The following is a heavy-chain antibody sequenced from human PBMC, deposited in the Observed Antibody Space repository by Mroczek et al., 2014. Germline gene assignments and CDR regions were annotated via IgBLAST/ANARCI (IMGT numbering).Heavy chain of an antibody. V-gene: IGHV1-69*01. Sequence: QVQLVESGAEVKKPGSSVKVSCKASGGTFSSYAISWVRQAPGQGLEWMGGIIPIFGTANYAQKFQGRVTITADESTSTAYMELSSLRSEDTAVYYCARLEVRGVYSWSDAFDIWGQGTMVTVSS. CDR1: GGTFSSYA. CDR3: ARLEVRGVYSWSDAFDI. D-gene: IGHD3-10*01. J-gene: IGHJ3*02. CDR2: IIPIFGTA.